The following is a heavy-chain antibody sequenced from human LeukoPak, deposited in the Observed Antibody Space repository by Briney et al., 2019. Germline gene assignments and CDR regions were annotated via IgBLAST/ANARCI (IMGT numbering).Heavy chain of an antibody. J-gene: IGHJ4*02. Sequence: GGSLRLSCAASGFIFSSYGVYWVREAPGKGLEWVAFIRYDGSNRFYADSVKGRFTISRDNSKNTLYLQMNSLRANDAAVYYCAKDNENYGSGFDYWGQGTLVSVSA. V-gene: IGHV3-30*02. D-gene: IGHD3-10*01. CDR1: GFIFSSYG. CDR3: AKDNENYGSGFDY. CDR2: IRYDGSNR.